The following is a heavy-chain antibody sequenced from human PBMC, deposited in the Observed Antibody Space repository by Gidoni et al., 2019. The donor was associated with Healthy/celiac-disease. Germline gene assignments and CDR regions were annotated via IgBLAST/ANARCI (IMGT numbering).Heavy chain of an antibody. V-gene: IGHV3-30*18. CDR1: GFTFSSYG. Sequence: QVQLVESGGGVVQPGRSLRLSCAASGFTFSSYGMHWVRQDPGKGLEWVAVSSYDGSNKYDADSEKGRFTISRDNYKNTRYLQMNSLRAEDTAVYYCAKDNGEVWWELPDAFDIWGQGTMVTVSS. D-gene: IGHD1-26*01. CDR2: SSYDGSNK. J-gene: IGHJ3*02. CDR3: AKDNGEVWWELPDAFDI.